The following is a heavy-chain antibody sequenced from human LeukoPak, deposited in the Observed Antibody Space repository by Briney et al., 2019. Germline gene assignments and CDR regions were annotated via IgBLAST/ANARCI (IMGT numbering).Heavy chain of an antibody. V-gene: IGHV4-59*08. J-gene: IGHJ4*02. CDR2: IYYGGST. CDR1: GGSISGYH. CDR3: ARHHIVSTGTFDY. D-gene: IGHD5/OR15-5a*01. Sequence: SETLSLTCTVSGGSISGYHWSWIRQPPGKGLEWIGYIYYGGSTNYNPSLKGRVTISLDTSKNQFSLKLNSVTAADTAVYYCARHHIVSTGTFDYWGQGTLVTVSS.